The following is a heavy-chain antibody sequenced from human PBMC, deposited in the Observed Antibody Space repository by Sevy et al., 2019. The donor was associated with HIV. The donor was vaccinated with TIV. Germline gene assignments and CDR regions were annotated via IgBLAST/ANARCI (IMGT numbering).Heavy chain of an antibody. V-gene: IGHV3-48*03. J-gene: IGHJ4*02. CDR3: ARDQDYGDYVN. CDR1: GFTFSSYE. CDR2: ISSSGSTI. Sequence: GGSLRLSCAASGFTFSSYEMNWVRQAPGKGLEWVSYISSSGSTIYYADSVKGRFTISRDNAKNSLYLQMNSLRAEDTAVYYCARDQDYGDYVNWGQGTLVTVSS. D-gene: IGHD4-17*01.